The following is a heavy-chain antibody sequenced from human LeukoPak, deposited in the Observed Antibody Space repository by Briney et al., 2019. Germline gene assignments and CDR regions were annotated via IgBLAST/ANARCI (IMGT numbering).Heavy chain of an antibody. V-gene: IGHV3-30-3*01. D-gene: IGHD5-18*01. CDR1: GFTFSSYA. Sequence: GSLRLSCAASGFTFSSYAMHWVRQAPGKGLEWVAVISYDGSNKYYADSVKGRFTISRDNAKNSLYLQINSLRAEDTAVYYCATDTGSEFYFYYMDVWGKGTTVTVSS. CDR2: ISYDGSNK. J-gene: IGHJ6*03. CDR3: ATDTGSEFYFYYMDV.